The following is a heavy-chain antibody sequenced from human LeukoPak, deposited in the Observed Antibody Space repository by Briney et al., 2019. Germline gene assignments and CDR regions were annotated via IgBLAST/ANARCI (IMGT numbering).Heavy chain of an antibody. CDR3: ARVRYDILTGQYLPTYYFDY. CDR2: IYSGGST. Sequence: GGSLRLSCAASGFTVSSNYMSWVRQAPGKGLEWVSVIYSGGSTYYADSVKGRFTISRDNSKNTLYLQMNSLRAEDTAVYYCARVRYDILTGQYLPTYYFDYWGQGTLVTVSS. D-gene: IGHD3-9*01. CDR1: GFTVSSNY. J-gene: IGHJ4*02. V-gene: IGHV3-53*01.